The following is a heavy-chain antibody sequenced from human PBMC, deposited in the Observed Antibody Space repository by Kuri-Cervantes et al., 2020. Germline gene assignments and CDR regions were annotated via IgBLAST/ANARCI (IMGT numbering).Heavy chain of an antibody. CDR3: ARLDIFWSGYSLPDDY. CDR2: ISYDGSNK. D-gene: IGHD3-3*01. CDR1: GFTFSSYA. Sequence: GESLKISCAASGFTFSSYAMHRVRQAPGKGLEWVAVISYDGSNKYYADSVKGRFTISRDNSKNTLYLQMNSLRAEDTAVYYCARLDIFWSGYSLPDDYWGQGTLVTVSS. V-gene: IGHV3-30*01. J-gene: IGHJ4*02.